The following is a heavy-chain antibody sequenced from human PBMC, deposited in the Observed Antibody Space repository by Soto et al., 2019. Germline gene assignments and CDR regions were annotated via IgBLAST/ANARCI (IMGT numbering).Heavy chain of an antibody. CDR2: LSGYNGNT. CDR1: GYTFTSYG. D-gene: IGHD5-12*01. Sequence: QVQLVQSGAEVKKPGASVKVSCKASGYTFTSYGISWVRQAPGQGLEWMGWLSGYNGNTNFAQKLQGRVTMTTDTSTSTAYMELRSLRSDDTAVYYCARDGAITSGGSGAFDIWGQGTMVTVSS. V-gene: IGHV1-18*04. CDR3: ARDGAITSGGSGAFDI. J-gene: IGHJ3*02.